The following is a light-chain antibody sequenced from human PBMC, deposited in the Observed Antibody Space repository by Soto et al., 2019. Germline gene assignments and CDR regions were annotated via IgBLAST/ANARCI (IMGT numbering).Light chain of an antibody. CDR2: DAS. CDR1: QSVRKY. J-gene: IGKJ1*01. Sequence: EFGSTQSPATLSLSPGERVTLSCRASQSVRKYLGWYQQKPGQAPRLLIYDASNRATDIPPRFSGSGSGTDFTLTISALEPEDLAVYYCQQRYNWPWTFGQGTKVE. CDR3: QQRYNWPWT. V-gene: IGKV3-11*01.